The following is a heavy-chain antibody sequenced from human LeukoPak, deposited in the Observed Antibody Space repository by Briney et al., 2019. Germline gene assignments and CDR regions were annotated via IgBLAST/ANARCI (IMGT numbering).Heavy chain of an antibody. CDR3: AKGRTAGGTGQGDF. Sequence: ASVKVSCKASGYTFTSYDINWVRQATGQGLEWMGWMNPNSGNTGYAQKFQGRVTMTRNTSISTAYMELSSLRSEDTAVYYCAKGRTAGGTGQGDFWGQGTLVTVSS. CDR2: MNPNSGNT. J-gene: IGHJ4*02. D-gene: IGHD6-13*01. V-gene: IGHV1-8*01. CDR1: GYTFTSYD.